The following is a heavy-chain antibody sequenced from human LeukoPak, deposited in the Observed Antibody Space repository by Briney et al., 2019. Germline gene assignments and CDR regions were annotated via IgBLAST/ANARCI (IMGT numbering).Heavy chain of an antibody. CDR3: ARDLFGSWYLDYYYYYMDV. V-gene: IGHV1-2*02. Sequence: GASVKVSCKASGYTFTGYYMLWVRQAPGQGLEWMGWINPNSGGTNYAQKFQGRVTMIRDTSISTAYMELSRLRSDDTAVYYCARDLFGSWYLDYYYYYMDVWGKGTTVTVSS. D-gene: IGHD6-13*01. CDR1: GYTFTGYY. CDR2: INPNSGGT. J-gene: IGHJ6*03.